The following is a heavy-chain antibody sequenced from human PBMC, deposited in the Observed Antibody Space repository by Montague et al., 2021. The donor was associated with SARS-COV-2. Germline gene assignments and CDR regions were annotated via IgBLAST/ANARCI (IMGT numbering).Heavy chain of an antibody. CDR1: GFSLTTNGVG. CDR2: IYWDDDK. V-gene: IGHV2-5*02. D-gene: IGHD3-10*01. J-gene: IGHJ4*02. CDR3: AHRTIRDASGSSDS. Sequence: PALVKPTQTLTLTCTFSGFSLTTNGVGVGWIRQPPGKALEWLALIYWDDDKRYSPSLKSRLTITKDTSKNQVVLTKTNMDPVDTATYYCAHRTIRDASGSSDSWGQGTLVTVSS.